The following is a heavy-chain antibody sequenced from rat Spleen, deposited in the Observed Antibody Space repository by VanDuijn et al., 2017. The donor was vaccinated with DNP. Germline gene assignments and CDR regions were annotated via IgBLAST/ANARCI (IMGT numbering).Heavy chain of an antibody. D-gene: IGHD4-3*01. Sequence: QVQLKESGPVLVQASQTLSLTCTVSGFSLTTNGVSWVRQPPGKGLEWIAAISSGGNTYFNSALKSRLSISRDTSKSQVFLGMNSLNTNDTAIYFCAGGTHWYFDFGGPGTMVTVSS. V-gene: IGHV2S12*01. CDR3: AGGTHWYFDF. CDR2: ISSGGNT. CDR1: GFSLTTNG. J-gene: IGHJ1*01.